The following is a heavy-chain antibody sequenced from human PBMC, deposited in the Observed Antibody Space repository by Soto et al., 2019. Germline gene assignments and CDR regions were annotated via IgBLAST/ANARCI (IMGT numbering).Heavy chain of an antibody. V-gene: IGHV4-4*02. D-gene: IGHD1-26*01. CDR3: ARVSGSYYYGMDV. J-gene: IGHJ6*02. Sequence: QVQLQESGPGLVKPSGTLSLTCAVSGGSISSSNWWSWVRQPPGKGLEWIGEIYHSGSTNYNPSLKSRGTISADKSKNQFSLTLSSVTAADTAVYYCARVSGSYYYGMDVWGQGTTVTVSS. CDR1: GGSISSSNW. CDR2: IYHSGST.